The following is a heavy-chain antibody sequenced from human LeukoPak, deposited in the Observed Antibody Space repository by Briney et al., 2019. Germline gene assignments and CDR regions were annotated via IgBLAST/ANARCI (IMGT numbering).Heavy chain of an antibody. CDR2: IHPGDSDT. V-gene: IGHV5-51*01. J-gene: IGHJ4*02. CDR1: GYSLTNYW. D-gene: IGHD1-14*01. Sequence: PGESLKISRKGSGYSLTNYWIGRVRQMPGQSPEWMGIIHPGDSDTRYSPSFRGQVTISVDKSVTTAYLQWSSLKASDTAMYFCAGLPHRYFHFWGQGTLVTVSS. CDR3: AGLPHRYFHF.